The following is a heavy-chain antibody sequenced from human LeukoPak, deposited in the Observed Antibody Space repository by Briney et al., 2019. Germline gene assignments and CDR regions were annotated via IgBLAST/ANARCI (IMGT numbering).Heavy chain of an antibody. CDR3: AKDKGIAVAGTGYFQH. CDR2: ISWNSGSI. D-gene: IGHD6-19*01. V-gene: IGHV3-9*01. CDR1: GFTFDDYA. J-gene: IGHJ1*01. Sequence: GGSLRLSCAASGFTFDDYAMHWVRQAPGKGLEWVSGISWNSGSIGYADSVKGRFTISRDNAKNSLYLQVNSLRAEDTALYYCAKDKGIAVAGTGYFQHWGQGTLVTVSS.